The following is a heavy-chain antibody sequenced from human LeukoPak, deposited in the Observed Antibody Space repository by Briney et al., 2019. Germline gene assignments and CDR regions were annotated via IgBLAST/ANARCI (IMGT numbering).Heavy chain of an antibody. CDR3: AKGGYSGYDYPRPFDY. J-gene: IGHJ4*02. V-gene: IGHV3-23*01. CDR2: ISGSGGST. Sequence: GGSLRLSCAASGFTFDDYAMHWVRHAPGKGLEWVSAISGSGGSTYYADSVKGRFTISRDNSKNTLYLQMNSLRAEDTAVYYCAKGGYSGYDYPRPFDYWGQGTLVTVSS. D-gene: IGHD5-12*01. CDR1: GFTFDDYA.